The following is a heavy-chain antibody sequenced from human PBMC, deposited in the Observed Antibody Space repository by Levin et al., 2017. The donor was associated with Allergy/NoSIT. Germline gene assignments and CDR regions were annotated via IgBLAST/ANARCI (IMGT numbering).Heavy chain of an antibody. J-gene: IGHJ6*02. CDR1: GFTFSDYE. Sequence: PGGSLRLSCEASGFTFSDYEMHWVRQSPGKGLEWLSFIGIRGANVQYADSVKGRFTVSRDAAKKSLYLQMNSLTVDDTAVYYCARDSGAEGLDVWGQGTTVTVSS. CDR3: ARDSGAEGLDV. CDR2: IGIRGANV. V-gene: IGHV3-48*03. D-gene: IGHD4/OR15-4a*01.